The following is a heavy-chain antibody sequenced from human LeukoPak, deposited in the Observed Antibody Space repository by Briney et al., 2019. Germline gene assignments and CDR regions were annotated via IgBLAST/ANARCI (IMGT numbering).Heavy chain of an antibody. J-gene: IGHJ4*02. V-gene: IGHV1-69*05. CDR3: ARHGDSSGYYYFDY. D-gene: IGHD3-22*01. CDR1: GGTFSSYA. Sequence: SVKVSCKASGGTFSSYAISWVRQAPGQGLEWMGGIIPIFGTANYAQKFQGRITITTDESTTKAYMELSSLRSEDTAVYYCARHGDSSGYYYFDYWGQGTLVTVSS. CDR2: IIPIFGTA.